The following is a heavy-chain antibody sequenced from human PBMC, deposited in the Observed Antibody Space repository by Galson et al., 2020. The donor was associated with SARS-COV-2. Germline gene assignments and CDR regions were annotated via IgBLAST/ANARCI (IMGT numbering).Heavy chain of an antibody. CDR3: AKSPAMVRGVIIDY. D-gene: IGHD3-10*01. CDR2: ISGSGGST. J-gene: IGHJ4*02. Sequence: GESLKISCAASGFTFSSYAMSWVRQAPGKGLEWVSAISGSGGSTYYADSVKGRFTISRDNSKNTLYLQMNSLRAEDTAVYYCAKSPAMVRGVIIDYWGQGTLVTVSS. V-gene: IGHV3-23*01. CDR1: GFTFSSYA.